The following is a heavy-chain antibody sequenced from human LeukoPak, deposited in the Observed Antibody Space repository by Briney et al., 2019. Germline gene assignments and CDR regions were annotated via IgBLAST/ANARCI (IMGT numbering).Heavy chain of an antibody. J-gene: IGHJ4*02. CDR1: GGSISSTNYY. CDR2: IYYSGST. Sequence: SETLSLTCTVSGGSISSTNYYWGWIRQPPGKGLEWIGSIYYSGSTNYNPSLKSRATISVDTSKNQFSLKLRSVTAADTAVYYCARENYFDYWGQGTVVTVSS. CDR3: ARENYFDY. V-gene: IGHV4-39*07.